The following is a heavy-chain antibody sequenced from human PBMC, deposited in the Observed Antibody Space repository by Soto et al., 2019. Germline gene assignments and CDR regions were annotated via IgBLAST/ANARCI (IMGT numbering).Heavy chain of an antibody. J-gene: IGHJ4*02. CDR2: ISASGGST. V-gene: IGHV3-23*01. D-gene: IGHD3-3*01. CDR1: GFTFSSYA. CDR3: AKDQVCSGYYDGSVYFAY. Sequence: EVQLLESGGGLVQPGGSLRLSCAASGFTFSSYAMSWVRQAPGKGLEWVSVISASGGSTYYADSVKGRFTISRDNSKNTLYLQMNSLRAEDTAVYYCAKDQVCSGYYDGSVYFAYWGQGTLVTVSS.